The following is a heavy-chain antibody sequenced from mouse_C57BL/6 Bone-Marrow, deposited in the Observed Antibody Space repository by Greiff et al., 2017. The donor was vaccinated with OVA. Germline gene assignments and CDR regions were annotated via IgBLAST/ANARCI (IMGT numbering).Heavy chain of an antibody. CDR1: GFTFSDSG. Sequence: EVKLVESGGGLVKPGGSLKLSCAASGFTFSDSGMHWVRQAPEKGLEWVAYISSGSSTIYYADTVKGRFTISRDNAKNTLFLQMTSLRSEDTAMYYCARGGLFYYGSSLFAYWGQGTLVTVSA. V-gene: IGHV5-17*01. J-gene: IGHJ3*01. CDR3: ARGGLFYYGSSLFAY. D-gene: IGHD1-1*01. CDR2: ISSGSSTI.